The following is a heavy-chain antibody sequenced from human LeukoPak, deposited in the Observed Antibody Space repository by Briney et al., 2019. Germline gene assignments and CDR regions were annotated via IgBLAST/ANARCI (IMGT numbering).Heavy chain of an antibody. CDR2: IHSSGTT. D-gene: IGHD6-25*01. CDR3: ARGGASSEWFDP. V-gene: IGHV4-59*01. Sequence: PSETLSLTCTVSGDSISAYYWSWIRQTPGKGLEWIAFIHSSGTTNYNPSLKSRVSISVDTSNNQSSLSVNSVTAADTAVYYCARGGASSEWFDPWGQGTLVTVSS. CDR1: GDSISAYY. J-gene: IGHJ5*02.